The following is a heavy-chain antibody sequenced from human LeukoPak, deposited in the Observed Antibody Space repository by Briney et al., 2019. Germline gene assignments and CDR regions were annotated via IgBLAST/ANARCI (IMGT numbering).Heavy chain of an antibody. V-gene: IGHV3-23*01. CDR3: ATSFNWNYDH. CDR1: GFTFRTYA. Sequence: PGRSLRLSWAASGFTFRTYAMGWVRQAPGKGLEWVSAIGDSGDATYYADSVKGRFTISRDNSKNTLYLQMSSLRAEDTALYYCATSFNWNYDHWGQGTLVTVSS. D-gene: IGHD1-7*01. CDR2: IGDSGDAT. J-gene: IGHJ5*02.